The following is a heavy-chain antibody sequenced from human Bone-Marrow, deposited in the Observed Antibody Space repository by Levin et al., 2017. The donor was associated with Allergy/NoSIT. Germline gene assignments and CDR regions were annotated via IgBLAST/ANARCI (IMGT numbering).Heavy chain of an antibody. CDR2: INSDGSST. CDR3: ASRCADGYYFDY. J-gene: IGHJ4*02. CDR1: GFTFSSYW. V-gene: IGHV3-74*01. D-gene: IGHD3-10*01. Sequence: GESLKISCAASGFTFSSYWMHWVRQAPGKGLVWVSRINSDGSSTSYADSVKGRFTISRDNAKNTLYLQMNSLRAEDTAVYYCASRCADGYYFDYWGQGTLVTVSS.